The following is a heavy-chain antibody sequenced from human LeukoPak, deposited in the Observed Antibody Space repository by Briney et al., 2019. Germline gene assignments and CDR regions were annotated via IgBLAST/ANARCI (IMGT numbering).Heavy chain of an antibody. CDR1: GGTFSSYT. V-gene: IGHV1-69*04. CDR3: AREYYYDRSGPNWFDP. J-gene: IGHJ5*02. CDR2: IIPILGIA. Sequence: SVKVSCKASGGTFSSYTISWVRQAPGQGLEWMGRIIPILGIANYAQKFQDRVTITADKSTSTAYMELSSLRSEDTAVYYCAREYYYDRSGPNWFDPWGQGTLVTVSS. D-gene: IGHD3-22*01.